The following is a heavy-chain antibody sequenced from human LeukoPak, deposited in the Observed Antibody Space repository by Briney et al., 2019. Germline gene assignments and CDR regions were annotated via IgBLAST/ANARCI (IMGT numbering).Heavy chain of an antibody. Sequence: PSETLSLTCTVSGGSISSYYWSWIRQPAGKGLEWIGRIYTSGSTNYNPSLKSRATMSVDTSKNQFSLKLSSVTAADTAVYYRARVRSDRQWLRETNWYFDLWGRGTLVTVSS. D-gene: IGHD6-19*01. CDR3: ARVRSDRQWLRETNWYFDL. V-gene: IGHV4-4*07. CDR1: GGSISSYY. CDR2: IYTSGST. J-gene: IGHJ2*01.